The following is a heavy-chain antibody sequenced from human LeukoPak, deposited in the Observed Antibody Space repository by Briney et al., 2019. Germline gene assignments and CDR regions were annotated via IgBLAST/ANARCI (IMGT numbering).Heavy chain of an antibody. V-gene: IGHV3-21*01. CDR3: ARDPIAAAGTYFDY. D-gene: IGHD6-13*01. CDR2: ISSSSSYI. J-gene: IGHJ4*02. CDR1: GFTFSSYS. Sequence: SGGSLRLSCAASGFTFSSYSMNWVRQAPGKGLEWVSSISSSSSYIYYADSVKGRFTISRDNAKNSLYLQMNSLRAEDTAVYYCARDPIAAAGTYFDYWGQGTLVTVSS.